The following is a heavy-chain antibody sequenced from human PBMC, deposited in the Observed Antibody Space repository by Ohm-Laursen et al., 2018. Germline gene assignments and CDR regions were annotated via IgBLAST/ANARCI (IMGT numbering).Heavy chain of an antibody. Sequence: SLRLSCSASGFTFDDYAMHWVRQAPGKGLEWVSGISWNSGSIGYADSVKGRFTISRDNAENSLYLRMNSLRAEDTALYYCAKGNYDNNSRGAFHIWGQGTMVTVSS. CDR1: GFTFDDYA. J-gene: IGHJ3*02. V-gene: IGHV3-9*01. CDR3: AKGNYDNNSRGAFHI. D-gene: IGHD3-22*01. CDR2: ISWNSGSI.